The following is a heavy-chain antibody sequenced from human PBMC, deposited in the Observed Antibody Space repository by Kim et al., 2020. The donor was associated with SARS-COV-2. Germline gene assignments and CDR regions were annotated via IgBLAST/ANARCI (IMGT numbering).Heavy chain of an antibody. V-gene: IGHV4-59*01. D-gene: IGHD3-10*01. Sequence: SLKSRVTISVDTSKNQFSLKLSAVTAADTAVYYCAREERYYYGSGSYYRNWGQGTLVTVSS. CDR3: AREERYYYGSGSYYRN. J-gene: IGHJ4*02.